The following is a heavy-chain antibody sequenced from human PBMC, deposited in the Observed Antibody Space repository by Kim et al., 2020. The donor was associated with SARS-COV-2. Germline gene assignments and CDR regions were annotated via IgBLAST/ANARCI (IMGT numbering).Heavy chain of an antibody. J-gene: IGHJ4*02. CDR1: GGSFSGYY. D-gene: IGHD5-18*01. V-gene: IGHV4-34*01. CDR3: ARGRIQLWLQAPGYFDY. CDR2: INHSGST. Sequence: SETLSLTCAVYGGSFSGYYWSWIRQPPGKGLEWIGEINHSGSTNYNPSLKSRVTISVDTSKNQFSLKLSSVTAADTAVYYCARGRIQLWLQAPGYFDYWGQGTLVTVSS.